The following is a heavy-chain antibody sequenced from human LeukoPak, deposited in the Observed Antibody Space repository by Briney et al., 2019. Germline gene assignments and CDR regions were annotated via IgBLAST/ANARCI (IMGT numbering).Heavy chain of an antibody. V-gene: IGHV4-4*02. J-gene: IGHJ5*02. Sequence: PSETLSLTCGVSGDSVSNTKRWTWVRQPPGKGLEWIGEIWHTGTTNYNPSLKSRVTMSVDKSKNQFSLNLRSVDAADTAVYYCTRNDGNSAFDPWGQGTLVTVSS. CDR1: GDSVSNTKR. CDR3: TRNDGNSAFDP. D-gene: IGHD4-23*01. CDR2: IWHTGTT.